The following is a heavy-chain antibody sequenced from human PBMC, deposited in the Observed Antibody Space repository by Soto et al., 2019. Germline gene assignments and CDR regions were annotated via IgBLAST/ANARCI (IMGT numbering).Heavy chain of an antibody. Sequence: GGSLRPSCSASGFTLSRYAMHWVRQAPGKGLEYVSAISSNGISTYYADSVTGRFTISRDNSKNTLYLQMSSPRPEDTAVYYCVKGKTGYDAFDIWGQGTMVTVSS. V-gene: IGHV3-64D*08. D-gene: IGHD5-12*01. CDR2: ISSNGIST. CDR3: VKGKTGYDAFDI. J-gene: IGHJ3*02. CDR1: GFTLSRYA.